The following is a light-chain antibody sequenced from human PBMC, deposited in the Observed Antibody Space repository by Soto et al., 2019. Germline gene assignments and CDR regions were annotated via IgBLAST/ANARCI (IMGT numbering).Light chain of an antibody. CDR3: SSYTSSSTPYV. V-gene: IGLV2-14*01. J-gene: IGLJ6*01. CDR2: DVT. Sequence: QSALTQPASVSGSPGQSITISCTGTSSDVGGYNYVSWYQQHPVKAPKLMIYDVTNRPSGVSDRFSGSKSGNTASLTISGLQAEDEADHYCSSYTSSSTPYVFGTGTQLTVL. CDR1: SSDVGGYNY.